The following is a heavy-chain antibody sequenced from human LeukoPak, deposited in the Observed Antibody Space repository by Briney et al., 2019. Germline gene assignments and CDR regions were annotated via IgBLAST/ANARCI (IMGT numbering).Heavy chain of an antibody. Sequence: PGGSLRLSCAVSGFRFSSYWMSWVRQAPGKGLEWVANIKQDGSEKNYVDSVKGRFTISRDNAKNSLYLQMNSLRAEDTAVYYCARDGVGPPPEAYWGQGTLVPVSS. CDR3: ARDGVGPPPEAY. J-gene: IGHJ4*02. D-gene: IGHD4-23*01. CDR1: GFRFSSYW. V-gene: IGHV3-7*01. CDR2: IKQDGSEK.